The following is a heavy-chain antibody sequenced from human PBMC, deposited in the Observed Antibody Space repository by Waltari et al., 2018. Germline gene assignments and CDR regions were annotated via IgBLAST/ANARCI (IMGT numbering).Heavy chain of an antibody. CDR1: GYTFTGYY. Sequence: QVQLVQSGAEVKKPGASVKVSCKASGYTFTGYYMHWVRQAPGQGLEWMGWINPNSGSTNYAQKFQGRVTMTRDTSISTAYMELSRLRSDDTAVYYCARGIGKDFWSGYNPNWFDPWGQGTLVTVSS. J-gene: IGHJ5*02. D-gene: IGHD3-3*01. V-gene: IGHV1-2*02. CDR3: ARGIGKDFWSGYNPNWFDP. CDR2: INPNSGST.